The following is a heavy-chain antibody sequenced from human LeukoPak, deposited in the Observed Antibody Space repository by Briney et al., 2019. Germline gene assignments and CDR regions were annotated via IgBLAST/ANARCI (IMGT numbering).Heavy chain of an antibody. CDR2: IIPILGIA. CDR1: GGTFSSYA. Sequence: SVKVSCKASGGTFSSYAISWVRQAPGQGLEWMGRIIPILGIANYAQKFQGRVTMTRDTSTSTVYMDLSSLRSEDTAVYYCARTLRLNHYLDQWGQGTLVTVSS. CDR3: ARTLRLNHYLDQ. J-gene: IGHJ4*02. V-gene: IGHV1-69*04. D-gene: IGHD4-17*01.